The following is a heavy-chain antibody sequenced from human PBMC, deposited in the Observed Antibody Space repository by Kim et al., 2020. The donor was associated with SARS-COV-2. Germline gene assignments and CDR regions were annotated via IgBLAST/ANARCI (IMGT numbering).Heavy chain of an antibody. CDR2: ISAYNGNT. J-gene: IGHJ4*02. CDR3: ARVPDTRGYSYAPDY. CDR1: GYTFTSYG. D-gene: IGHD5-18*01. Sequence: ASVKVSCKASGYTFTSYGISWVRQAPGQGLEWMGWISAYNGNTNYAQKLQGRVTMTTDTSTSTAYMELRSLRSDDTAVYYCARVPDTRGYSYAPDYWGQGTLVTVSS. V-gene: IGHV1-18*01.